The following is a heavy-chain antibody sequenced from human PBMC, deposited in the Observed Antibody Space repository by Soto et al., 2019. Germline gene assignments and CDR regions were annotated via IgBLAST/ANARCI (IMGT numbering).Heavy chain of an antibody. Sequence: SETLSLTCTVSGDSISSNNNYWSWIRQPPGEGLEWIGFISYSGTTSYSPSLKSRVAISLDTSKNQFSLSLSSVTAADTAVYYCAKGRGYSYGLDPWGQGTLVT. D-gene: IGHD5-18*01. V-gene: IGHV4-30-4*01. CDR2: ISYSGTT. J-gene: IGHJ5*02. CDR1: GDSISSNNNY. CDR3: AKGRGYSYGLDP.